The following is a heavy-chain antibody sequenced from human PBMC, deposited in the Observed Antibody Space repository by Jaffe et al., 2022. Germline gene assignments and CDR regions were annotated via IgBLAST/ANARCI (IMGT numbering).Heavy chain of an antibody. J-gene: IGHJ3*02. Sequence: QVQLVESGGGVVQPGGSLRLSCAASGFTFSSYGMHWVRQAPGKGLEWVAFIRYDGSNKYYADSVKGRFTISRDNSKNTLYLQMNSLRAEDTAVYYCANLPSLWFGESSTLFPHAFDIWGQGTMVTVSS. CDR3: ANLPSLWFGESSTLFPHAFDI. CDR1: GFTFSSYG. CDR2: IRYDGSNK. V-gene: IGHV3-30*02. D-gene: IGHD3-10*01.